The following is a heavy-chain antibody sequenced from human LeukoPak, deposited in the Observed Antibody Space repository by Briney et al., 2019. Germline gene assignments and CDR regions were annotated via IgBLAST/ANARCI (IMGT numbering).Heavy chain of an antibody. V-gene: IGHV4-39*01. CDR2: IYYSGST. CDR1: GGSISSSSYY. D-gene: IGHD6-19*01. Sequence: SETLSLTCTVSGGSISSSSYYWGWIRQPPGKGLEWIGSIYYSGSTYYNPSLKSRVTISVDTSKNQFSLKLSSVTAADTAVYYCARPSSGWSQFDYWGQGTLVTVSS. J-gene: IGHJ4*02. CDR3: ARPSSGWSQFDY.